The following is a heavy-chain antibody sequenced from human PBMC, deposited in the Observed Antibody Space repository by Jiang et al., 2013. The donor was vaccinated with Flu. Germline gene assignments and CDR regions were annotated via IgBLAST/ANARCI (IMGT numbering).Heavy chain of an antibody. CDR1: GYTFTSYY. CDR2: INPSGGST. Sequence: SGAEVKKPGASVKVSCKASGYTFTSYYMHWVRQAPGQGLEWMGIINPSGGSTSYAQKFQGRVTMIRDTSTSTVYMELSSLRSEDTAVYYCAREGLRYGMDVWGPRDHGHRLL. V-gene: IGHV1-46*01. CDR3: AREGLRYGMDV. D-gene: IGHD3/OR15-3a*01. J-gene: IGHJ6*01.